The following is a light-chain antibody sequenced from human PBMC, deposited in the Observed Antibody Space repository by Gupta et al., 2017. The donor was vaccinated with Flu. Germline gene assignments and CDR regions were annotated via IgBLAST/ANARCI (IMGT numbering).Light chain of an antibody. J-gene: IGLJ3*02. CDR2: EVT. CDR3: SSYTNTTTWL. CDR1: SSDVGCYSY. Sequence: QSTLTQPASVSGSPGQSIPISCTGTSSDVGCYSYVSWYQQHTGKAPKLMIYEVTDRPSWISTRLSGSKSGNTASLTISGLQQDDEADDYCSSYTNTTTWLFGGGTKLTVL. V-gene: IGLV2-14*01.